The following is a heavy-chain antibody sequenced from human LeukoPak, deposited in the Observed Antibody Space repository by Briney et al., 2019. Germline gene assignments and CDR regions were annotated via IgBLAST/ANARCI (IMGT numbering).Heavy chain of an antibody. J-gene: IGHJ4*02. CDR1: GFTFSSYV. D-gene: IGHD5-18*01. V-gene: IGHV3-30*14. CDR2: ISYDGSNK. Sequence: GGSLRLSCVASGFTFSSYVMHWVRQAPGKGLEWVAIISYDGSNKYYADSVRGRFTISRDNSKNTLYLQMNSLRAEDTAIYYCTTTAGYNYGQYWGQGTLVTVSS. CDR3: TTTAGYNYGQY.